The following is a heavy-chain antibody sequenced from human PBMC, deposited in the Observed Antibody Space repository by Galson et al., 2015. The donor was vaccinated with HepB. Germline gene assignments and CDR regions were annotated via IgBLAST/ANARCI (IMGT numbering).Heavy chain of an antibody. CDR3: AKGYGLFDS. V-gene: IGHV3-23*01. J-gene: IGHJ5*01. CDR2: VSGSSDYT. D-gene: IGHD5-18*01. CDR1: GFTFNRHA. Sequence: SLRLSCAASGFTFNRHAMSWVRQAPGKGLEWVSVVSGSSDYTFYADSVRGRFTISRDNSKNTLYLQMNSLRAEDTALYYCAKGYGLFDSWGQGTLVTVSS.